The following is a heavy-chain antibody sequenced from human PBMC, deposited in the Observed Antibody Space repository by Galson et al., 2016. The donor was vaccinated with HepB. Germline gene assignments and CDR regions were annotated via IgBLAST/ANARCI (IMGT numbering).Heavy chain of an antibody. CDR1: GFTFSGYE. CDR2: IWYDGSNK. D-gene: IGHD2-21*02. Sequence: SLRLSCAASGFTFSGYEMAWVRQTPAKGLEWVAVIWYDGSNKYYADSVKGRFTISRDNSKNTLYLQMNSLRAEDTAVYYCARDRFPRVTRGRNWFDPWGLGTLVTVSS. V-gene: IGHV3-33*08. CDR3: ARDRFPRVTRGRNWFDP. J-gene: IGHJ5*02.